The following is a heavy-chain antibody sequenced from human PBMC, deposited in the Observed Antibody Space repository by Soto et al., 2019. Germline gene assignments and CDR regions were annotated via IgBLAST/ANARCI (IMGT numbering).Heavy chain of an antibody. CDR1: GFTFSSYA. CDR3: ASGYGDYGGYFDY. V-gene: IGHV3-30-3*01. D-gene: IGHD4-17*01. CDR2: ISYDGSNK. J-gene: IGHJ4*02. Sequence: LRLSCAASGFTFSSYAMHWVRQAPGKGLEWVAVISYDGSNKYYADSVKGRFTISRDNSKNTLYLQMNSLRAEDTAVYYCASGYGDYGGYFDYWGQGTPVTVS.